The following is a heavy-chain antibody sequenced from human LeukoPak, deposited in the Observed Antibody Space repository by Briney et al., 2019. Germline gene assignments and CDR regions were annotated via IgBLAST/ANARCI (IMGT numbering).Heavy chain of an antibody. V-gene: IGHV3-74*01. CDR3: ARERVADNWFDP. Sequence: PGGSLRLSCAASGFTFSNYWMHWVRQAPGKGLVWVSRINSDGGTTTYADSVKGRFTISRDNAKNTLYLQMNSLRAEDTAVYYCARERVADNWFDPWGQGTLVTVSS. J-gene: IGHJ5*02. CDR1: GFTFSNYW. D-gene: IGHD3-3*01. CDR2: INSDGGTT.